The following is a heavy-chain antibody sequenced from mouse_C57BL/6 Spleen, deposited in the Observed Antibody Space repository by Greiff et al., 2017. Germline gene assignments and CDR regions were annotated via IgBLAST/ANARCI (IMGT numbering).Heavy chain of an antibody. CDR2: IDPSDSYT. CDR1: GYTFTSYW. J-gene: IGHJ2*01. Sequence: VQLQQPGAELVRPGTSVKLSCKASGYTFTSYWMHWVKQRPGQGLEWIGVIDPSDSYTNYNQKFKGKATLTVDTSSSTAYMQLSSLTSEDSAVYYCARSLDSSGYWGQGTTRTVSS. CDR3: ARSLDSSGY. V-gene: IGHV1-59*01. D-gene: IGHD3-2*02.